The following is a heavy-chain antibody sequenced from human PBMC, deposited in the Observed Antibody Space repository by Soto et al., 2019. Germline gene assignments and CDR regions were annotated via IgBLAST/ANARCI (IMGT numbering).Heavy chain of an antibody. V-gene: IGHV3-30*04. CDR2: IAFDGNDK. D-gene: IGHD3-22*01. CDR3: AKSSGTSFPQSRVFDF. J-gene: IGHJ4*02. Sequence: QVQLVESGGGVVQPGTSLRLSCAASGFTFSSYVMNWVRQAPGKGLEWEALIAFDGNDKYYADSVKDRFTIARDNSKHTLYLQMNSLTAEDTAVYYCAKSSGTSFPQSRVFDFWGQGALVTVSS. CDR1: GFTFSSYV.